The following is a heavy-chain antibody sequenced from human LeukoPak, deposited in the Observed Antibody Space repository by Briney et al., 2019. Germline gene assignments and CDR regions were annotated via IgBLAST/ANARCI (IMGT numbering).Heavy chain of an antibody. D-gene: IGHD5-18*01. CDR3: ARDGVDTAMVYYYYYYMDV. CDR2: IKQDGSEQ. J-gene: IGHJ6*03. Sequence: PGGSLRLSCAASGFTFSSYWMSWVRQAPGKGLEWVANIKQDGSEQYYVDSVKGRFTISRDNAKNSLYLQMNSLRAEDTAVYYCARDGVDTAMVYYYYYYMDVWGKGTTVTVSS. V-gene: IGHV3-7*01. CDR1: GFTFSSYW.